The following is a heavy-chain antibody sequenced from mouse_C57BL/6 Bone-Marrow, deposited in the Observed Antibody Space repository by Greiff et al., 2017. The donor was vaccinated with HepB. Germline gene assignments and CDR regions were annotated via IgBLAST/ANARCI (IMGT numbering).Heavy chain of an antibody. J-gene: IGHJ4*01. CDR1: GYTFTSYW. D-gene: IGHD1-1*01. CDR3: ARERHYGLYAMDY. CDR2: IDPSDSNT. Sequence: QVQLQQPGAELVKPGASVKLSCKASGYTFTSYWMQWVKQRPGQGLEWIGEIDPSDSNTNYNQKFKGKATLTVDPSSSTADMQLSSLTSEDSAVYYCARERHYGLYAMDYWGQGTSVTVSS. V-gene: IGHV1-50*01.